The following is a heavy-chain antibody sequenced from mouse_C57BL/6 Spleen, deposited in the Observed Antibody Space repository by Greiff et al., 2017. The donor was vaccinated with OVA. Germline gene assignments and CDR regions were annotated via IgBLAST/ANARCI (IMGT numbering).Heavy chain of an antibody. D-gene: IGHD1-1*01. J-gene: IGHJ2*01. V-gene: IGHV5-6*01. CDR2: ISSGGSYT. CDR3: ARHGGITAVEGYIDY. Sequence: EVQRVESGGDLVKPGGSLKLSCAASGFTFSSYGMSWVRQTPDKRLEWVATISSGGSYTYYPDSVKGRFTISRDNAKNTLYLHMSSLKSEDTAMYYWARHGGITAVEGYIDYWGQGTTLTVSS. CDR1: GFTFSSYG.